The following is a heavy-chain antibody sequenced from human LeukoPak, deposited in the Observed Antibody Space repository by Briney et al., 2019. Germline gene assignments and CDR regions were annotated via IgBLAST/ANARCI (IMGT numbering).Heavy chain of an antibody. CDR2: INHSGST. CDR1: GGSFSGYY. J-gene: IGHJ4*02. V-gene: IGHV4-34*01. CDR3: ARVYDILTGYFDY. Sequence: PSETLSLTCAVYGGSFSGYYWSWIRQPPGKGLEWIGEINHSGSTNYNPSLKSRVTISVDTSKNQFSLKLSSVTAADTAVYYCARVYDILTGYFDYWGQGTLVTVSS. D-gene: IGHD3-9*01.